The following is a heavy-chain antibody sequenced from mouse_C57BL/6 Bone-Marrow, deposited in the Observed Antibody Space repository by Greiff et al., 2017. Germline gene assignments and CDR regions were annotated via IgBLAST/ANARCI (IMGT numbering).Heavy chain of an antibody. V-gene: IGHV5-9-1*02. D-gene: IGHD1-1*01. CDR3: TREGEIYYYGSSYYAMDY. Sequence: EVMLVESGEGLVKPGGSLKLSCAASGFTFSSYAMSWVRQTPEKRLEWVAYISSGGDYIYYADTVKGRFTISRDNARNTLYLQMSSLKSEDTAMYYCTREGEIYYYGSSYYAMDYWGQGTSVTVSS. J-gene: IGHJ4*01. CDR1: GFTFSSYA. CDR2: ISSGGDYI.